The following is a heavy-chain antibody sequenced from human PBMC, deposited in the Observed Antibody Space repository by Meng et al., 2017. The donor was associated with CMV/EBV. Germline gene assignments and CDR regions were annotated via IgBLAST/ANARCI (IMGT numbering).Heavy chain of an antibody. D-gene: IGHD6-13*01. CDR1: GYTFTTYD. Sequence: ASVKVSCKAAGYTFTTYDINWVRQASGQGLEWMGWMNPNSGNTGYAQKFQGRLTITMNTSISTAYMELTSLTSEDTAVYYCATGGGLGAAAGVFDFWGQGSLATVSS. CDR2: MNPNSGNT. CDR3: ATGGGLGAAAGVFDF. V-gene: IGHV1-8*03. J-gene: IGHJ4*02.